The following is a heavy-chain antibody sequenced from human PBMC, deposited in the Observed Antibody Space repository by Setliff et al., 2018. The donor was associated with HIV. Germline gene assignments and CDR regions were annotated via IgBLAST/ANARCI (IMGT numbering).Heavy chain of an antibody. V-gene: IGHV4-4*02. CDR2: IYHSGST. D-gene: IGHD6-13*01. CDR1: RGSISSDNW. J-gene: IGHJ4*02. CDR3: ARGQHSSTWGALFDY. Sequence: SETLSLTCAVSRGSISSDNWWTWLRQPPGKGLEWIGEIYHSGSTNYNASLKSRVTISIDKSKSQFSLKLSSVTAADTALYYCARGQHSSTWGALFDYWGQGTRVTVSS.